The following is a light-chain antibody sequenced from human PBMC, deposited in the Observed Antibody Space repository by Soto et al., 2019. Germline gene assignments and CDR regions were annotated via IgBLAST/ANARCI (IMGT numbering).Light chain of an antibody. V-gene: IGKV1-27*01. Sequence: DVRMTQSPSSLSASVGDTITITCRASRTINTYLNWFQQKPGEPPRLLIYGASTLHDGVPSRFSGSGSGTDFTLTISSLQPEDVATYYCQKYNSAPLTFGGGTKVDIK. J-gene: IGKJ4*01. CDR2: GAS. CDR1: RTINTY. CDR3: QKYNSAPLT.